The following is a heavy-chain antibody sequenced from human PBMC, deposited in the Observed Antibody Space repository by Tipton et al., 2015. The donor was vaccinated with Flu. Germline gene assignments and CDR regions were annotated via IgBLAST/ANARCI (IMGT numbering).Heavy chain of an antibody. J-gene: IGHJ6*02. CDR3: ARDHPPSITVLGEITDYFGMAV. CDR2: IGSAGDT. V-gene: IGHV3-13*01. Sequence: SLRLSCAASGFTFSSYDMHWVRQVTGKGLEWVSGIGSAGDTHYLDSVKGRFTISRDNAKNSLYLQMNSLRAGDTAVYYCARDHPPSITVLGEITDYFGMAVWGQGTTVTVSS. CDR1: GFTFSSYD. D-gene: IGHD3-3*01.